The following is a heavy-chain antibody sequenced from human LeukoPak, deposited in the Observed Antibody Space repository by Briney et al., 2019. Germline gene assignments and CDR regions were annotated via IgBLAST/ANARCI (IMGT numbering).Heavy chain of an antibody. J-gene: IGHJ4*02. Sequence: PGGSLRLSCAASGFTFSTHAMSWVGQAPGKGLEWVSDISASGGSTYYADSVKGRFTISRENAKNMLYLQMNSLRPEDTALYYCARIQMGGWGQGTLVTVSS. D-gene: IGHD3-16*01. CDR2: ISASGGST. V-gene: IGHV3-23*01. CDR1: GFTFSTHA. CDR3: ARIQMGG.